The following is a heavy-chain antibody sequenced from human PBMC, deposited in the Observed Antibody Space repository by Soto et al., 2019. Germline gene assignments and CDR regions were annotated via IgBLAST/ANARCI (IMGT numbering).Heavy chain of an antibody. V-gene: IGHV4-39*01. J-gene: IGHJ5*02. D-gene: IGHD2-2*01. CDR2: IYYSGST. Sequence: SETLSLTCTVSCGSISSSSYYWGWIRQPPGKGLEWIGSIYYSGSTYYNPSLKSRVTISVDTSKNQFSLKLSSVTAADTAVYYCARRSCSSTSCYSAWFDPWGQGTLVTVAS. CDR3: ARRSCSSTSCYSAWFDP. CDR1: CGSISSSSYY.